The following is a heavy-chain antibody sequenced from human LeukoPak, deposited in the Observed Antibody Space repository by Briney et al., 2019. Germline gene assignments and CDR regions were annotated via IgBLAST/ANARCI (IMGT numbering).Heavy chain of an antibody. V-gene: IGHV3-74*01. CDR1: GLTFSTYW. CDR2: INGDGSL. J-gene: IGHJ4*02. Sequence: GGSLRLSCAPSGLTFSTYWMHWVRQAPGKGLVWVSRINGDGSLSYADSVKGRFAISRDNTKNMLYLQMNSLRAEDTAVYYCAGGASSTVHYWGQGTLVTVSS. CDR3: AGGASSTVHY. D-gene: IGHD6-13*01.